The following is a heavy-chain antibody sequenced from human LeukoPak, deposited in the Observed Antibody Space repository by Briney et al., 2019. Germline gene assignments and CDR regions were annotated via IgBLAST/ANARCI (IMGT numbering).Heavy chain of an antibody. CDR3: ARDKPAEAALDF. J-gene: IGHJ4*02. Sequence: GGSLRLSCAASGFTVITNDMTWVRQAPGKGLEWVSVLYSDGNTKYADSVQGRFTISRDNSKNTLYLEMNSLSPDDTAVYYCARDKPAEAALDFWGQGTLVTVSS. CDR1: GFTVITND. CDR2: LYSDGNT. V-gene: IGHV3-53*01.